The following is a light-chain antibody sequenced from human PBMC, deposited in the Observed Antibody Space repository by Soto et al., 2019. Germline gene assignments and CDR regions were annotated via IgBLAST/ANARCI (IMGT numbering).Light chain of an antibody. CDR3: QQYNNWPWT. CDR2: GAS. J-gene: IGKJ1*01. Sequence: EIVMTQSPATLSVSPGERATLSCRASQSVSSNLAWYQQKPGQVPRLLIYGASTRATTISARFSGSGSGTEFTLTISSLQSEDFAVYYCQQYNNWPWTFGQGTKVDIK. CDR1: QSVSSN. V-gene: IGKV3-15*01.